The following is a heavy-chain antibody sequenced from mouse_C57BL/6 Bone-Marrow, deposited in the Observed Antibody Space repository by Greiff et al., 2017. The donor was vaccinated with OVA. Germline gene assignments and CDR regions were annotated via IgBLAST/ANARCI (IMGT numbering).Heavy chain of an antibody. CDR2: IYPGDGDT. V-gene: IGHV1-82*01. D-gene: IGHD2-3*01. Sequence: VQLQQSGPELVKPGASVKISCKASGYAFSSSWMNWVKQRPGKGLEWIGRIYPGDGDTNYNGKFKGKATLTADKSSSTAYMQLSSLTSEDSAVYFCASDGYYVLFAYWGQGTLVTVSA. CDR1: GYAFSSSW. CDR3: ASDGYYVLFAY. J-gene: IGHJ3*01.